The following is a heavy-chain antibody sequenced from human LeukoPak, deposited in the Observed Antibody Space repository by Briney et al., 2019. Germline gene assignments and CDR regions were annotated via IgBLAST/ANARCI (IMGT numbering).Heavy chain of an antibody. CDR2: ICYTGNT. CDR1: GGSISSYY. J-gene: IGHJ4*02. V-gene: IGHV4-59*01. D-gene: IGHD6-13*01. Sequence: PSETLSLTCTVSGGSISSYYWGWLRQPPGKGLEYIGYICYTGNTNYNPSLKSRVSISVDTSKNHFSLKLTSVTAADTAVYYCARYDYGSSWYISDYWGQGTLVTVSS. CDR3: ARYDYGSSWYISDY.